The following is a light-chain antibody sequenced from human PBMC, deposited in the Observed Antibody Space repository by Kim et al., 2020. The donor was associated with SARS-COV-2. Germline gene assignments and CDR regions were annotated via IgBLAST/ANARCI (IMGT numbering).Light chain of an antibody. J-gene: IGKJ1*01. CDR3: QRYDNWPWA. CDR1: QSISSS. Sequence: VSPGERGTLSCRASQSISSSLAWYQHKPGQPPRLLIYDAFNRATGVPARFSVSGSGTEFTLTISSLQSEDFAVYYCQRYDNWPWAFGQGTKVEIK. V-gene: IGKV3-15*01. CDR2: DAF.